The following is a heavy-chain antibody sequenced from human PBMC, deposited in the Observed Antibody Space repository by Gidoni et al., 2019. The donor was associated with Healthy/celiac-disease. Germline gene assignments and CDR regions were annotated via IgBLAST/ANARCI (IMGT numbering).Heavy chain of an antibody. V-gene: IGHV3-23*01. CDR1: GFTFTRYA. Sequence: EVQLLESGGGLVQHGRSLRLSCPASGFTFTRYAMSWVRQAPGKGLVGGSGISGSEGSTYDADSVKSQFTIARDNSKKTLYRKMNSLRAEDTAVYYCAKETGYYDSSGYHDYWGQGTLVTVSS. J-gene: IGHJ4*02. CDR2: ISGSEGST. D-gene: IGHD3-22*01. CDR3: AKETGYYDSSGYHDY.